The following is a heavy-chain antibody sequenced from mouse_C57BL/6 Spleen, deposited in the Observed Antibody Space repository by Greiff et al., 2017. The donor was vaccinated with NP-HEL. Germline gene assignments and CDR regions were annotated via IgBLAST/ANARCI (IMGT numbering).Heavy chain of an antibody. J-gene: IGHJ1*03. D-gene: IGHD1-1*01. CDR1: GYTFTNYW. V-gene: IGHV1-63*01. CDR3: ARGYLDYYGSSYHWYFDV. Sequence: QVQLQQSGAELVRPGTSVKMSCKASGYTFTNYWIGWAKQRPGHGLEWIGDIYPGGGYTNYNEKFKGKATLTADKSSSTAYMQFSSLTSEDSAIYYCARGYLDYYGSSYHWYFDVWGTGTTVTVSS. CDR2: IYPGGGYT.